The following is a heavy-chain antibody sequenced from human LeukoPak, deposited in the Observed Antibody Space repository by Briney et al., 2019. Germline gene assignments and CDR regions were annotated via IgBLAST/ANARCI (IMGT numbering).Heavy chain of an antibody. J-gene: IGHJ4*02. D-gene: IGHD6-13*01. V-gene: IGHV1-2*02. Sequence: ASVKVSCTASGYMFTDYFMHWVRQAPGQGPEWMGWFNPKSGDKKYAQQFQGRVTMTRDTSINTAYMEMSGLTSDATAVYYCARAQLLTAPAGTFADNWGQGTLFTVSS. CDR3: ARAQLLTAPAGTFADN. CDR1: GYMFTDYF. CDR2: FNPKSGDK.